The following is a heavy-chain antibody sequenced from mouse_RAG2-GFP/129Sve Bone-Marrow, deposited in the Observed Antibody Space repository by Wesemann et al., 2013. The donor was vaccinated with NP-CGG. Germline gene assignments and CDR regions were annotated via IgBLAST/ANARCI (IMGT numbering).Heavy chain of an antibody. CDR1: GFTFSSYA. V-gene: IGHV5-9-1*01. CDR3: ARLNWESWYFDV. CDR2: ISSGGSYT. J-gene: IGHJ1*01. D-gene: IGHD4-1*02. Sequence: GGLVKPGGSLKLSCAASGFTFSSYAMSWVRQTPEKRLEWVATISSGGSYTYYPDSVKGRFTISRDNAKNTLYLQMSSLRSEDTAMYYCARLNWESWYFDVWGAGTTVTVSS.